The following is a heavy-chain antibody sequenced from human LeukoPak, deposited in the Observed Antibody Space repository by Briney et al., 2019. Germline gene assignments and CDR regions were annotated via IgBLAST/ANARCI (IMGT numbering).Heavy chain of an antibody. Sequence: GASVKVSCKASGGTFSSYAISWVRQAPGQGLEWMGGIIPIFSTANYAQKFQGRVTITADKSTSTAYVELSSLRSEDTAVYYCARDLPQYCSGGSCSAEGGYWGQGTLVTVSS. CDR3: ARDLPQYCSGGSCSAEGGY. V-gene: IGHV1-69*06. D-gene: IGHD2-15*01. CDR1: GGTFSSYA. J-gene: IGHJ4*02. CDR2: IIPIFSTA.